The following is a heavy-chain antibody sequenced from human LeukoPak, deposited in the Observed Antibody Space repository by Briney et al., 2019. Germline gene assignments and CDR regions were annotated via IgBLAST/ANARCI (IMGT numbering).Heavy chain of an antibody. CDR2: IYSGGST. CDR1: GFTVSSNY. D-gene: IGHD3-16*01. V-gene: IGHV3-66*01. CDR3: ARAAYRDGGDY. J-gene: IGHJ4*02. Sequence: TGGSLRLSCAASGFTVSSNYMSWVRQAPGKGLERVSVIYSGGSTYYADSVKGRFTISRDNSKNTLYLQMNSLRAEDTAVYYCARAAYRDGGDYWGQGTLVTVSS.